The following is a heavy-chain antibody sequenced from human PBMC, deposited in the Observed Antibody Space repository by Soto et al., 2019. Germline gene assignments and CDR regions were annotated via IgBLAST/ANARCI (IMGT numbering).Heavy chain of an antibody. CDR3: AKDIGCSSTSCLTYYYYYGMDV. V-gene: IGHV3-9*01. J-gene: IGHJ6*02. D-gene: IGHD2-2*01. Sequence: GGSLRLSCAASGFTFDGYAMHWVRQAPGKGLEWVSGISWNSGSIGYADSVKGRFTISRDNAKNSLYLQMNSLRAEDTALYYCAKDIGCSSTSCLTYYYYYGMDVWGQGTTVTVSS. CDR1: GFTFDGYA. CDR2: ISWNSGSI.